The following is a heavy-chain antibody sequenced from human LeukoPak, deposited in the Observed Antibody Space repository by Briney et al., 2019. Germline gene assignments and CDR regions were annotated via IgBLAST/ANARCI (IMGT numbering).Heavy chain of an antibody. CDR2: IKQDGSEK. CDR1: GIILSSYW. V-gene: IGHV3-7*01. D-gene: IGHD6-19*01. J-gene: IGHJ5*01. Sequence: GGSLRLSCAASGIILSSYWMSWVRQAPGKGLEWVANIKQDGSEKWYMDSVKGRFTISRDNAKNSLYLQMNSLRVEDTAVYYCAREFRSGYNSRWFDYWGQGTLVTVSS. CDR3: AREFRSGYNSRWFDY.